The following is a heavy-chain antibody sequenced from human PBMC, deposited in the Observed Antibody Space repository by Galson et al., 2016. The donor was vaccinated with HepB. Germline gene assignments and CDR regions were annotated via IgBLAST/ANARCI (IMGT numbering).Heavy chain of an antibody. Sequence: CAISGDSVSSNSAAWDWIRQSPSRGLEGLGRTYYRSNWVNEYAVSVKGRITIKSDTSKNQFSSQLNSVTPEDRALYYCARGAYSSRRFDFWGQGILLTVSS. V-gene: IGHV6-1*01. D-gene: IGHD5-18*01. CDR1: GDSVSSNSAA. J-gene: IGHJ4*02. CDR3: ARGAYSSRRFDF. CDR2: TYYRSNWVN.